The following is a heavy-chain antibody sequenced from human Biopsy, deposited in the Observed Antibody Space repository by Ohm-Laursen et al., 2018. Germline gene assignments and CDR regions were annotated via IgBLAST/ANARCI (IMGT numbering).Heavy chain of an antibody. Sequence: WQTLSLTCAVHGGSLGLYNWDWIRLSPGKGLEWIGEINRSGGATYNPSLTRRVTMSIDTSNNQFSLRLSSVTAADAAIYYCARGGASDYWGRGTLVTVSS. CDR3: ARGGASDY. D-gene: IGHD4/OR15-4a*01. CDR2: INRSGGA. J-gene: IGHJ4*02. V-gene: IGHV4-34*01. CDR1: GGSLGLYN.